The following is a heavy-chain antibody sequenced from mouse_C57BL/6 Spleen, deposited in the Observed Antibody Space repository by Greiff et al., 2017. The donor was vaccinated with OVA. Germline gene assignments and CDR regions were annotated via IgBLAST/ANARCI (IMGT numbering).Heavy chain of an antibody. CDR3: ARPFYDGPVRDY. J-gene: IGHJ2*01. CDR2: IHPNSGST. V-gene: IGHV1-64*01. Sequence: QVQLKQPGAELVKPGASVKLSCKASGYTFTSYWMHWVKQRPGQGLEWIGMIHPNSGSTNYNEKFKSKATLTVDKSSSTAYMQLSSLTSEDSAVYYCARPFYDGPVRDYWGQGTTLTVSS. D-gene: IGHD2-3*01. CDR1: GYTFTSYW.